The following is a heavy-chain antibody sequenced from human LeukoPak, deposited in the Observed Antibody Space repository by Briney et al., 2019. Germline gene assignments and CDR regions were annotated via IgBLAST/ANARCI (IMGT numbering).Heavy chain of an antibody. J-gene: IGHJ4*02. Sequence: GESLKISCKGSGYSFTSYWIGWVRQMPGKSLEWMGIIYPSDSDTRYSPSFQGQVTISADKSISTAYLQWRSLKASDSAMYYCARQRRLVRGATIDYWGQGTLVTVSS. CDR1: GYSFTSYW. D-gene: IGHD3-10*01. V-gene: IGHV5-51*01. CDR2: IYPSDSDT. CDR3: ARQRRLVRGATIDY.